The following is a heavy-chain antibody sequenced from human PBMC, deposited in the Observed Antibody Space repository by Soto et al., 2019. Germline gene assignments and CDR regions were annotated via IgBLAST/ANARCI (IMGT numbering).Heavy chain of an antibody. CDR3: ASTLSSSYWAFNI. D-gene: IGHD3-22*01. CDR1: GGTIRSGDYY. Sequence: SETLSLTCTVSGGTIRSGDYYWSWIRQPPGKGLEWIGHIYYSGSTYYNPSLKSRVTISVDTSKNQFSLKLSSVTAADTAVYYCASTLSSSYWAFNIWGQGTMIT. J-gene: IGHJ3*02. CDR2: IYYSGST. V-gene: IGHV4-30-4*01.